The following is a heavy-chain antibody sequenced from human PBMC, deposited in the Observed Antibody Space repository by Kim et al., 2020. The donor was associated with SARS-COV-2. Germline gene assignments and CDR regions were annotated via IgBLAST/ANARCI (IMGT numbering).Heavy chain of an antibody. V-gene: IGHV4-59*01. CDR3: ARAPYYRDYNVSFDI. CDR2: FYYSGST. J-gene: IGHJ3*02. CDR1: GGSISSYY. D-gene: IGHD4-17*01. Sequence: SETLSLTCTVSGGSISSYYWSWIRQPPGKGLEWIGYFYYSGSTNYNPSLKSRVTISVDTSKNQFSLKLSSVTAADTAVYYCARAPYYRDYNVSFDIWGQG.